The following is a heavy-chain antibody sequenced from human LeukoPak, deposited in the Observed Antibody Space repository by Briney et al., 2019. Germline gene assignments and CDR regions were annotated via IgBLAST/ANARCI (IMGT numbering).Heavy chain of an antibody. CDR1: GFTFDDYA. CDR3: TKGGTVGFDS. D-gene: IGHD1-1*01. Sequence: GGSLRLSCAASGFTFDDYAMHWVRQAPGKGLEWVSGISWNSGSTTYADSVKGRFTISRDNAKNTVYLQMNSLRDEDTAVYYCTKGGTVGFDSWGQGTVVTVSS. CDR2: ISWNSGST. V-gene: IGHV3-9*01. J-gene: IGHJ4*02.